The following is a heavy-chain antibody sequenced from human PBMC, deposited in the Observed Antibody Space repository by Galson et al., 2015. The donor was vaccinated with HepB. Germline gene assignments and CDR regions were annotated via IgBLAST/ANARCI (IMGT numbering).Heavy chain of an antibody. Sequence: SVKVSCKASGGTFSSYAISWVRQAPGQGLEWMGGIIPIFGTANYAQKFQGRVTITADESTSTAYMELSSLRSEDTAVYYCARDGSPIVGATPPFYFDYWGQGTLVTVSS. V-gene: IGHV1-69*13. CDR2: IIPIFGTA. CDR3: ARDGSPIVGATPPFYFDY. CDR1: GGTFSSYA. D-gene: IGHD1-26*01. J-gene: IGHJ4*02.